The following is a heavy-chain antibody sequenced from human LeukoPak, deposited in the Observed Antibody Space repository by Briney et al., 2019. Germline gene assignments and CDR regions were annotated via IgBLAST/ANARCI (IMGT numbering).Heavy chain of an antibody. CDR3: AKTLGYCNGGSCYPYYFDY. J-gene: IGHJ4*02. CDR2: ISGSGSST. CDR1: GFTFSSYG. D-gene: IGHD2-15*01. V-gene: IGHV3-23*01. Sequence: GGSLRLSCATSGFTFSSYGMSWVRQAPGKGLEWVSAISGSGSSTYYADSVKGRFTTPRDNSNNTLYLQMNSLRADDTAVYYCAKTLGYCNGGSCYPYYFDYWGQGTLVTVSS.